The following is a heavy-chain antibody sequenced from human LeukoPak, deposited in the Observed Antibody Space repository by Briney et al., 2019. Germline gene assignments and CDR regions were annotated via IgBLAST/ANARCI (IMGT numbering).Heavy chain of an antibody. CDR2: IHYSGST. V-gene: IGHV4-39*01. Sequence: PSETLSLTCTVSGGSISSSNYYWGWIRQPPGKGLEWIGIIHYSGSTYYNPSLKSRVTISVDTSKNQFSLKPSSVTAADTAVYYCARTYYYGSGSRPFDYWGQGTLVTVSS. D-gene: IGHD3-10*01. J-gene: IGHJ4*02. CDR1: GGSISSSNYY. CDR3: ARTYYYGSGSRPFDY.